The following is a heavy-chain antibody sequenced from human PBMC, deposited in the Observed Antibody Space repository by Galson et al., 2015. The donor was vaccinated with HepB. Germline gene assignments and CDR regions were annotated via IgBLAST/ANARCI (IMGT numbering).Heavy chain of an antibody. CDR1: GGTFSRYA. CDR3: ARGNDILTGYYIY. CDR2: ISPILGIA. D-gene: IGHD3-9*01. J-gene: IGHJ4*02. Sequence: SCKASGGTFSRYAISWVRQAPGQGLEWMGGISPILGIANYAQKFQGRVTITADKSTSTAYMELTSLRSEDTAVYYCARGNDILTGYYIYWGQGTLVTVSS. V-gene: IGHV1-69*10.